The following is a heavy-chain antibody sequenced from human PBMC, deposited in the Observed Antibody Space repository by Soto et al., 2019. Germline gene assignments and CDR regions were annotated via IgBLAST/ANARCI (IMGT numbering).Heavy chain of an antibody. Sequence: QVQLVQSGAEVKKPGASVKVSCKASGYTFTNFGISWVRQAPGQGLEWMGWISAYNGNTNSAQKFQDRVTMTTDTSTSTASMARRSLRSDDTAIYYCARGGPPIDYWGQGTLVTVSS. V-gene: IGHV1-18*01. CDR2: ISAYNGNT. CDR3: ARGGPPIDY. J-gene: IGHJ4*02. D-gene: IGHD3-16*01. CDR1: GYTFTNFG.